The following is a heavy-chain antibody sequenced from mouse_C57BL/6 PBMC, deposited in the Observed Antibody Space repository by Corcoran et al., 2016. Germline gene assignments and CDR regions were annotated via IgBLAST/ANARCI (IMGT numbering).Heavy chain of an antibody. CDR2: INPNNGGT. V-gene: IGHV1-26*01. J-gene: IGHJ1*03. CDR1: GYTFTDYY. CDR3: ARSGCYWYFDV. Sequence: EVQLQQSGPELVKPGASVKISCKASGYTFTDYYMNWVKQSHGKSLEWIGDINPNNGGTAYNQKFKGKATLTVDKSSSTAYMELRSLTSEDSAVYYCARSGCYWYFDVWGTGTTVTVSS.